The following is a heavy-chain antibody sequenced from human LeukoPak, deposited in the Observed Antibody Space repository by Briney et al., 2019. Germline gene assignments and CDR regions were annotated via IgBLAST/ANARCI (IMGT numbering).Heavy chain of an antibody. J-gene: IGHJ4*02. CDR1: GFTFSSYA. Sequence: GGSLRLSCAASGFTFSSYAMSWVRQAPGKGLEWVSDISGSGGSTYYADSVKGRFTISRDNSKNTLYLQLNSLRAEDTAVYYCAKADYIVVVPAAMDYWGQGTLVTVSS. D-gene: IGHD2-2*01. V-gene: IGHV3-23*01. CDR3: AKADYIVVVPAAMDY. CDR2: ISGSGGST.